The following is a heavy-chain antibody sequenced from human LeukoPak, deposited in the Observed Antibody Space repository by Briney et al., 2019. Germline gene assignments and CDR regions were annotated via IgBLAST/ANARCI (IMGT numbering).Heavy chain of an antibody. CDR3: ARRGGSLNYFDY. J-gene: IGHJ4*02. CDR1: GYSFANYW. Sequence: GESLKISCKGSGYSFANYWIGWVHHMPGKGLEWMGIIYPDDSDTRYSPSFQGQVTISADKSISAAYLQWSSLKASDTAIYFCARRGGSLNYFDYWGQGILVTVSS. D-gene: IGHD1-26*01. V-gene: IGHV5-51*07. CDR2: IYPDDSDT.